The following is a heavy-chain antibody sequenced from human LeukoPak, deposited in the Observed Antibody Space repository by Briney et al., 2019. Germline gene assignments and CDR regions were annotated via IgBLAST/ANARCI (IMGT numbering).Heavy chain of an antibody. J-gene: IGHJ4*02. Sequence: KPSETLSLTCAVSGGSISSSNWWSWVRQPPGKGLEWIGEIYHSGSTNYNPSLKSRVTISVGKSKNQFSLKLSSVTAADTAVYYCARGSRGNWGSPLDYWGQGTLVTVSS. CDR3: ARGSRGNWGSPLDY. V-gene: IGHV4-4*02. D-gene: IGHD7-27*01. CDR1: GGSISSSNW. CDR2: IYHSGST.